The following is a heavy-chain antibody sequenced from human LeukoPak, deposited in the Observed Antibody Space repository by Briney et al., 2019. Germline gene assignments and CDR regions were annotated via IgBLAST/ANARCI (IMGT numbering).Heavy chain of an antibody. CDR2: INHSGST. D-gene: IGHD4-23*01. Sequence: PGRSLRLSCAASGFTFSSYGMHWVRQPPGKGLEWIGEINHSGSTNYNPSLKSRVTISVDTSKNQFSLKLSSVTAADTAVYYCASPEKGGNRYYFDYWGQGTLVTVSS. V-gene: IGHV4-34*01. J-gene: IGHJ4*02. CDR3: ASPEKGGNRYYFDY. CDR1: GFTFSSYG.